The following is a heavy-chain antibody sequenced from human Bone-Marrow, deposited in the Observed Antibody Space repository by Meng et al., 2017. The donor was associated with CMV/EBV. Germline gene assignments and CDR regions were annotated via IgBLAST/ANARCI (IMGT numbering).Heavy chain of an antibody. D-gene: IGHD3-22*01. CDR1: GFTFDNYG. V-gene: IGHV3-30*02. CDR3: AKDEGGEYYYDSSGLPGD. J-gene: IGHJ4*02. CDR2: IRHDGTNR. Sequence: GGSLRLSCAASGFTFDNYGIHWVRQTPGKGLEWVAFIRHDGTNRYYGDSVKGRFTTSRDNSKSTVYLQMNSLRPEETAVYYCAKDEGGEYYYDSSGLPGDWGQGTRVTVSS.